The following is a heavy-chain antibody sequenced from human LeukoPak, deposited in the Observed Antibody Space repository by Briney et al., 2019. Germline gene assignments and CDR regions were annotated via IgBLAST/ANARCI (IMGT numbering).Heavy chain of an antibody. Sequence: GGSLRLSCAASGFTFSSYAMSWVRQAPGKGLEWVSAISGSGGSTYYADSVKGRFTISRDNSKNTLYLQMNSLRAEDTAVYYCARGGWGFDYGDYDYWGQGTLVTISS. CDR3: ARGGWGFDYGDYDY. D-gene: IGHD4-17*01. CDR1: GFTFSSYA. J-gene: IGHJ4*02. V-gene: IGHV3-23*01. CDR2: ISGSGGST.